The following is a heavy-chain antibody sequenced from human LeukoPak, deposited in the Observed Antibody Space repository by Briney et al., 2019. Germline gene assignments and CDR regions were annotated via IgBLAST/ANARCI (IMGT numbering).Heavy chain of an antibody. CDR1: GFTFGDYA. CDR3: TSHSSGSYYRYYFDY. V-gene: IGHV3-49*04. J-gene: IGHJ4*02. Sequence: GGSLRLSCTASGFTFGDYAMSWVRQAPGKGLEWVGFIRSKACGGTTEYAASVKGRFTISRDDSKSIAYLQMNSLKTEDTAVYYCTSHSSGSYYRYYFDYWGQGTLVTVSS. D-gene: IGHD1-26*01. CDR2: IRSKACGGTT.